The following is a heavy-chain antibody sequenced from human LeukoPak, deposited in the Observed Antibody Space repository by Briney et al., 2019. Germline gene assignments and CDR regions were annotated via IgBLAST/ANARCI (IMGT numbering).Heavy chain of an antibody. V-gene: IGHV1-2*02. Sequence: ASVKVSCKASGYTFTGCYMHWVRQAPGQGLEWMGWINPNSGGTSYAQKFQGRVTMTRDTSISTAYMELSRLRSDDTAVYYCARDRRAGTEFDYWGQGTLVTVSS. CDR2: INPNSGGT. D-gene: IGHD6-13*01. CDR1: GYTFTGCY. J-gene: IGHJ4*02. CDR3: ARDRRAGTEFDY.